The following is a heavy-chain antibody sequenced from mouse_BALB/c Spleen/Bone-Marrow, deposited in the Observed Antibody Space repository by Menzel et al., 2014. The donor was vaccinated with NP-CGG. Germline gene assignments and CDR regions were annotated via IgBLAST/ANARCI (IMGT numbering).Heavy chain of an antibody. D-gene: IGHD1-1*01. CDR3: AREVLRDYFDY. V-gene: IGHV5-12-1*01. J-gene: IGHJ2*01. CDR1: GFAFSSYD. Sequence: EVQGVESGGGLVKPGGSLKLSCAASGFAFSSYDMPWVRQTPEKRLEWVAYISSGGGSTYYPDTVKGRFTISRDNAKNTLYLQMSSLKSEDTAMYYCAREVLRDYFDYWGQGTTLTVSS. CDR2: ISSGGGST.